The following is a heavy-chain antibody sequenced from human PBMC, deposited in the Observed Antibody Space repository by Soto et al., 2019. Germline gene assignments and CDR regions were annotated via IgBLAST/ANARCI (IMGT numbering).Heavy chain of an antibody. J-gene: IGHJ6*03. Sequence: ASVKVSCKASGYTFRSYGISWVRQAPGQGLEWMGWFSGYNGNTHYSQKFQGKVTMTTDTSTSTAYMELRNLRSDDTAVYYCAKADSNYAGRFSYYYMDVWGTGTMVTVSS. D-gene: IGHD4-4*01. V-gene: IGHV1-18*01. CDR2: FSGYNGNT. CDR1: GYTFRSYG. CDR3: AKADSNYAGRFSYYYMDV.